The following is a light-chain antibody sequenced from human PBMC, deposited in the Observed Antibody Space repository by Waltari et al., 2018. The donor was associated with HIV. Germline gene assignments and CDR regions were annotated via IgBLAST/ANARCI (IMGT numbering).Light chain of an antibody. CDR3: AAWDDSLSGLYV. CDR1: SSNIGGNF. CDR2: RDN. Sequence: PSASGTPGQRVTISCSGSSSNIGGNFVYWYQQLPGTAPKLLIYRDNQRPSGVPDRFSGSKSGTSASLAINGLRSEDEADYYCAAWDDSLSGLYVFGTGTKVTVL. J-gene: IGLJ1*01. V-gene: IGLV1-47*01.